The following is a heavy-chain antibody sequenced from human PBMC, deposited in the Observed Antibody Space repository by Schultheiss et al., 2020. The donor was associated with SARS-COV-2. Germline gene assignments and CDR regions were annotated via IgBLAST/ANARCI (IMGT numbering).Heavy chain of an antibody. V-gene: IGHV3-21*01. Sequence: GESLKISCAASGFTFSSYSMNWVRQAPGKGLEWVSSISSSSSYIYYADSVKGRFTISRDNAKNSLYLQMNSLRAEDTAVYYCVLGGHDIVVVPAAISKGDGFDIWGKGTLVTVSS. J-gene: IGHJ3*02. D-gene: IGHD2-2*01. CDR1: GFTFSSYS. CDR2: ISSSSSYI. CDR3: VLGGHDIVVVPAAISKGDGFDI.